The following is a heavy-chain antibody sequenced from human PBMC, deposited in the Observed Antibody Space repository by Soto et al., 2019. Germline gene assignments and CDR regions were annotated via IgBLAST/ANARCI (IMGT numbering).Heavy chain of an antibody. Sequence: QVQLVQSGAEVKKPGASVKVSCKASGYTFTSYCISWVRQAPGQGLEWMGWISAYTGNTNYAQKLQGRVTMTTDTSTSTAYMELRSLRSDDTAVYYCARDKYNWNYDDWFDPWGQGPLVTVSS. J-gene: IGHJ5*02. CDR1: GYTFTSYC. V-gene: IGHV1-18*01. D-gene: IGHD1-7*01. CDR3: ARDKYNWNYDDWFDP. CDR2: ISAYTGNT.